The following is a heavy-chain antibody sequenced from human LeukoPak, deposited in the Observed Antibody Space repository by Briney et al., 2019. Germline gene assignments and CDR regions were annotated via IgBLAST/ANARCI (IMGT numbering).Heavy chain of an antibody. Sequence: SVKVSCKASGGTFSSYAISWVPQAPGQGLEWMGRIIPIFGIAKYAQKFQGRVTITADKSTSTAYMELSSLRSEDTAVYYCARGGCSSTSCYYYGMDVWGQGTTVTVSS. CDR3: ARGGCSSTSCYYYGMDV. D-gene: IGHD2-2*01. CDR2: IIPIFGIA. CDR1: GGTFSSYA. J-gene: IGHJ6*02. V-gene: IGHV1-69*04.